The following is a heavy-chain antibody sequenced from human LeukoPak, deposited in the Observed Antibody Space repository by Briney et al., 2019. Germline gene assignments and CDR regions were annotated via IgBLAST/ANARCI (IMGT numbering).Heavy chain of an antibody. CDR2: IYHSGST. Sequence: PSETLSLTCTVSGGSISSYYWSWIRQPPGKGLEWIGSIYHSGSTYYNPSLKSRVTISVDTSKNQFSLKLSSVTAADTAVYYCARVVTSDPNDYWGQGTLVTVSS. J-gene: IGHJ4*02. V-gene: IGHV4-38-2*02. CDR1: GGSISSYY. D-gene: IGHD3-16*01. CDR3: ARVVTSDPNDY.